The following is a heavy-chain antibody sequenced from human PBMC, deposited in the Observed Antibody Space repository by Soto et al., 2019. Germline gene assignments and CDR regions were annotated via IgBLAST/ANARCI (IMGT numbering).Heavy chain of an antibody. J-gene: IGHJ4*02. Sequence: ASVKVSCKASGYTFTSYGISWVQQAPGQGLEWMGWISAYNGNTNYAQKLKGRVTMTTDTSTSTAYMELRSLRSDDTAVYYCARDAVTYYYGSGDKYFDYWGQGTLVTVSS. CDR1: GYTFTSYG. V-gene: IGHV1-18*01. CDR3: ARDAVTYYYGSGDKYFDY. D-gene: IGHD3-10*01. CDR2: ISAYNGNT.